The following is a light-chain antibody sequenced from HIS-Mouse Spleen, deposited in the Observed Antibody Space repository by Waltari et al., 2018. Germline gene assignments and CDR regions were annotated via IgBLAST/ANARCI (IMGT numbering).Light chain of an antibody. V-gene: IGKV1-33*01. CDR2: DAS. J-gene: IGKJ3*01. CDR1: HDISNY. CDR3: QQYDNLPFT. Sequence: DIQMTQSPSSLSASVGDRVTITCQASHDISNYFNWYQQKPGKAPKLLIYDASNLETGVPSRFSGSGSGTDFTFTISSLQPEDIATYYCQQYDNLPFTFGPGTKVDIK.